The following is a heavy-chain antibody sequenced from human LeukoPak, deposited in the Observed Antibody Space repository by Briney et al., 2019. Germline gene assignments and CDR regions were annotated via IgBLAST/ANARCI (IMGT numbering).Heavy chain of an antibody. V-gene: IGHV3-21*01. CDR1: GFTFSSYS. Sequence: NPGGSLRLSCAASGFTFSSYSMNWVRQAPGKGLEWVSYITSSSSYIYFADSVKGRFTISRDNTKNSLYLQMNSLRAEDTAVYYCARDGSMDVWGQGTTVTVSS. CDR3: ARDGSMDV. D-gene: IGHD1-26*01. J-gene: IGHJ6*02. CDR2: ITSSSSYI.